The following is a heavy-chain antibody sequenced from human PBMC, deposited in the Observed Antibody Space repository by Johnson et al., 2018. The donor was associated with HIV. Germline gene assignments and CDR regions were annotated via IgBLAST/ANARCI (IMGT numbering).Heavy chain of an antibody. J-gene: IGHJ3*02. V-gene: IGHV3-53*01. CDR2: IYSGGST. D-gene: IGHD3-16*01. Sequence: EVQLVESGGGLIQPGGSLRLSCAASGFTVSSNYMSWVRQAPGQGLEWVSVIYSGGSTYYADSVKGRFTISRDSSKTTLFLQMNSLRADDTAVYYCASLGLDLLVKAPLSVVFDAFDIWGQGTMVTVSS. CDR1: GFTVSSNY. CDR3: ASLGLDLLVKAPLSVVFDAFDI.